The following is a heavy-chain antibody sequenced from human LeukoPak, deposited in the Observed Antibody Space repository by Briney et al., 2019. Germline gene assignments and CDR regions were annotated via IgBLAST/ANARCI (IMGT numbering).Heavy chain of an antibody. CDR2: IYYSGST. Sequence: SETLSLTCTVSGGSISSSSYYWGWIRQPPGKGLEWIGSIYYSGSTYYNPSLKSRVTISVDTSKNQFSLKLSSVTAADTAVYYCAKDSSSWYDFDYWGQGTLVTVSS. J-gene: IGHJ4*02. CDR3: AKDSSSWYDFDY. CDR1: GGSISSSSYY. D-gene: IGHD6-13*01. V-gene: IGHV4-39*01.